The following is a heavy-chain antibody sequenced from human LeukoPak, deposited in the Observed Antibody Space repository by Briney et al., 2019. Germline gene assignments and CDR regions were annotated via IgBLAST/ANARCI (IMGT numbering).Heavy chain of an antibody. V-gene: IGHV4-61*02. Sequence: SETLSLTCTVSGGSISSGSYYWSWIRQPAGKGLEWIGRIYTSGSTNYNPSLKSRVTISVDTSKNQFSLKLSSVTAADTAVYYCARPRNLGYCSSTSCHGEYFQHWGQGTLVTVSS. CDR1: GGSISSGSYY. D-gene: IGHD2-2*01. CDR3: ARPRNLGYCSSTSCHGEYFQH. CDR2: IYTSGST. J-gene: IGHJ1*01.